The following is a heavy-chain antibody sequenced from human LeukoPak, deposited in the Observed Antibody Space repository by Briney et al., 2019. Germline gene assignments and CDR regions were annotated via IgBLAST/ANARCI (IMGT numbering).Heavy chain of an antibody. J-gene: IGHJ3*02. CDR3: AKSTTWVGHAFDI. CDR1: GFTFRSYG. CDR2: ISYDGSNK. D-gene: IGHD1-14*01. Sequence: PGGSLRLSCAASGFTFRSYGMHWVRQAPGKGLEWVAVISYDGSNKYYADSVKGRFTISRDNSKNTLYLQMNSLRAEDTAVYYCAKSTTWVGHAFDIWGQGTMVTVSS. V-gene: IGHV3-30*18.